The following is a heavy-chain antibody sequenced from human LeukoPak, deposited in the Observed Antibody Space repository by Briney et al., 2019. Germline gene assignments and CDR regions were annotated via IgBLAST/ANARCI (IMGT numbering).Heavy chain of an antibody. D-gene: IGHD6-19*01. V-gene: IGHV3-21*01. Sequence: PGGSLRLSCAASGFTFSNYNMNWVRQAPGKGLEWVSFISTSSSYIYYADSVKGRFTISRHNAKNPLYLQMNSLRAEDTAMYYCASSGWYSTPNWFDPWGQGTLVIVSS. CDR1: GFTFSNYN. CDR3: ASSGWYSTPNWFDP. J-gene: IGHJ5*02. CDR2: ISTSSSYI.